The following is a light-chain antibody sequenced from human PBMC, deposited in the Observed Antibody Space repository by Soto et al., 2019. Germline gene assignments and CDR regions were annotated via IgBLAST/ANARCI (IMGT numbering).Light chain of an antibody. CDR1: QSVSSSS. CDR2: GAS. V-gene: IGKV3-20*01. J-gene: IGKJ1*01. Sequence: EIVLTQSPGTLSLFPGERATLSCKTSQSVSSSSLAWYQQKPGQAPRLLIYGASSRATGIPDRFSGSGSGTDFTLTISRLEPENFAVYYGQQYGSSSWTFGQGTKVEIK. CDR3: QQYGSSSWT.